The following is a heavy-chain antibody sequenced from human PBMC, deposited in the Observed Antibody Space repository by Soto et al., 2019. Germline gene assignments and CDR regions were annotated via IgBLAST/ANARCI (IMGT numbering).Heavy chain of an antibody. CDR3: AREQVAGRPYLDY. V-gene: IGHV1-69*13. CDR2: IIPIFGTA. J-gene: IGHJ4*02. CDR1: GGTFSSYG. Sequence: SVKVSCKASGGTFSSYGISWVRQAPGQGLEWMGGIIPIFGTANYAQKFQDRVTITADESTSTAYMELISLRSEDTAVYYCAREQVAGRPYLDYWDEGSL. D-gene: IGHD6-19*01.